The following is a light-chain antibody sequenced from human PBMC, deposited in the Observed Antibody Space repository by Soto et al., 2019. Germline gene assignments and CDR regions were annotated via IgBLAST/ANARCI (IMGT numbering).Light chain of an antibody. J-gene: IGKJ1*01. CDR1: QSISDT. CDR2: GAS. Sequence: EIVMTQSPATLSLSRGGIATLSCRASQSISDTLAWYQQKPGQAPRLLIHGASTRATGFPARFSGSGSGTDFTLTISSLQSEDFAVYYCQQYNNWPWTFGQGTKVDIK. V-gene: IGKV3-15*01. CDR3: QQYNNWPWT.